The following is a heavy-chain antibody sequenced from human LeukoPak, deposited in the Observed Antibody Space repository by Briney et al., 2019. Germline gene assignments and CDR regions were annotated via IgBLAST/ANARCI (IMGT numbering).Heavy chain of an antibody. V-gene: IGHV4-4*02. J-gene: IGHJ5*02. CDR3: ARTHLMYRSRGPWFDP. CDR2: IYHSGST. D-gene: IGHD6-13*01. CDR1: SGSISSSNW. Sequence: PSGTLSLTSAVSSGSISSSNWWRWARQPPGKGLEWIGEIYHSGSTNYNPSLKSRVTTSVDKTKNQFSLKLRTVTATATAVSYWARTHLMYRSRGPWFDPWGQGTLVTVSS.